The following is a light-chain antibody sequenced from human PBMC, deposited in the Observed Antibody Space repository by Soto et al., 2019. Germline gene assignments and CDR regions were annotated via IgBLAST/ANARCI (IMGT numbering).Light chain of an antibody. CDR2: AAS. V-gene: IGKV3-15*01. Sequence: EIVMTQSPATLSVSPGERATLSCRASQSVNIYLAWYQQKPGQAPRLLIYAASTRATGIPARLSGSGSGTEFTLIISSPQSEDSAVYYCQQYNSWLWTFGQGTKVDIK. CDR3: QQYNSWLWT. CDR1: QSVNIY. J-gene: IGKJ1*01.